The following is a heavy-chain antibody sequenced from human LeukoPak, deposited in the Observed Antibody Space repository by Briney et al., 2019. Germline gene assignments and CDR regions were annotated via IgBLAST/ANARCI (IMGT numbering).Heavy chain of an antibody. J-gene: IGHJ4*02. Sequence: GASVEVSCKASGYTFTSYYMHWVRQAPGQGLEWMGIINPSGGSTSHAQKFQGRVTMTRDTSTSTVYMELSSLRSEDTAVYYCAREFDYYDSSGPGADWGQGTLVTVSS. D-gene: IGHD3-22*01. CDR3: AREFDYYDSSGPGAD. V-gene: IGHV1-46*01. CDR1: GYTFTSYY. CDR2: INPSGGST.